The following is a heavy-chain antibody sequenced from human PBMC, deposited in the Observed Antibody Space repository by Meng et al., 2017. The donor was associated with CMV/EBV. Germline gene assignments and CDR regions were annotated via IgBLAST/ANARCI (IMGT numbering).Heavy chain of an antibody. CDR1: GGSISSYY. V-gene: IGHV4-4*07. D-gene: IGHD2-2*01. CDR2: IYTSGST. J-gene: IGHJ5*02. CDR3: ARDLMNCSSTSCANWIDP. Sequence: QWQLQGSGPGLLKPSGTLSLTCTVSGGSISSYYWSWIRQPAGKGLEWIGRIYTSGSTNYNPSLKSRVTMSVDTSKNQFSLKLSSVTAADTAVYYCARDLMNCSSTSCANWIDPWGQGTLVTVSS.